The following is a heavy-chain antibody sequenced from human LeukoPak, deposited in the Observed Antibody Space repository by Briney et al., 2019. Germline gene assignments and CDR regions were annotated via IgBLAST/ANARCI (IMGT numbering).Heavy chain of an antibody. Sequence: GASVKVSCKVSGYTLTELSMHWVRQAPGKGLEWMGGFDPEDGETIYAQKFQGRVTMTEDTSTDTAYMELGSLRSEDTAVYYCATIVVVPAASIWFDPWGQGTLVTVSS. CDR2: FDPEDGET. CDR1: GYTLTELS. V-gene: IGHV1-24*01. J-gene: IGHJ5*02. D-gene: IGHD2-2*01. CDR3: ATIVVVPAASIWFDP.